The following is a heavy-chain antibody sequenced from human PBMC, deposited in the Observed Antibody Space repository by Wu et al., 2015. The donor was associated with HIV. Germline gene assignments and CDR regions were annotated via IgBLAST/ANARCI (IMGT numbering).Heavy chain of an antibody. D-gene: IGHD5-24*01. J-gene: IGHJ4*02. CDR1: GDTFNTYP. V-gene: IGHV1-69*05. CDR2: IIAILNTT. CDR3: ARGRDAYNFGRHFDH. Sequence: QVHLVQSGAEVKKPGSSVRVSCKASGDTFNTYPISWVRQAPGQGLEWMGGIIAILNTTNYAQNFQGRVTITTDESTSTAYMELNSLRSEDTAVYYCARGRDAYNFGRHFDHWGQGTLVTVSS.